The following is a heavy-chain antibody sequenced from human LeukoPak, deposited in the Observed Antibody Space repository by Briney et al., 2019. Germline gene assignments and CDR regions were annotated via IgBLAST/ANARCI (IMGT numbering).Heavy chain of an antibody. V-gene: IGHV3-15*01. Sequence: GGSLRLSCAASGFTFSNAWMSWVRQAPGKGLEWVGRIKSKTDGGTTDYAAPVKGRFTISRDDSKNTLYLQMNSLKTEDTAVYYCTTDVEWLLNFDYWGQGTLVTVSS. CDR1: GFTFSNAW. CDR2: IKSKTDGGTT. D-gene: IGHD3-3*01. J-gene: IGHJ4*02. CDR3: TTDVEWLLNFDY.